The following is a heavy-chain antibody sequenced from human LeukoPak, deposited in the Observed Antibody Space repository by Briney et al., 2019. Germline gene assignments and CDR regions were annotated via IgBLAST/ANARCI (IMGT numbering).Heavy chain of an antibody. CDR1: GGSISSYY. J-gene: IGHJ4*02. CDR2: IYYSGST. Sequence: SETLSLTCTVSGGSISSYYWSWIRQPPGKGLEWIGYIYYSGSTNYNPSLKSRVTISVDTSKNQFSLKLSSVTAADTAVYYCARDAYSGNYFDYWGQGTLVTVSS. CDR3: ARDAYSGNYFDY. V-gene: IGHV4-59*01. D-gene: IGHD1-26*01.